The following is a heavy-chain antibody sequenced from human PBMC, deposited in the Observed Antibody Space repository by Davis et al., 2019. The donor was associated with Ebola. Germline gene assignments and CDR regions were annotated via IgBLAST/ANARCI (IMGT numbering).Heavy chain of an antibody. CDR2: VYYSGST. J-gene: IGHJ5*02. Sequence: MPSETLSLTCTVSGGSITSTTYYWGWIRQPPVKGLEWIGSVYYSGSTYYNPSLKSRVTISVDTSKNQFSLRLSSVTAADTAVYYCARHAVRSNSSVWFDRWGQGTLVTVSS. D-gene: IGHD6-6*01. V-gene: IGHV4-39*01. CDR3: ARHAVRSNSSVWFDR. CDR1: GGSITSTTYY.